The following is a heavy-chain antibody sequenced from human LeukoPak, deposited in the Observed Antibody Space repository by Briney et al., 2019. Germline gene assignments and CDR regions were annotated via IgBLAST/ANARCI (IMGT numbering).Heavy chain of an antibody. CDR2: ISAYNGNQ. CDR3: ARDIGSGYSGYDYLAGY. D-gene: IGHD5-12*01. V-gene: IGHV1-18*01. Sequence: ASVIVSCRASGYTFPSYGISWVRQAPGQGLEWKGWISAYNGNQNYAQTHQARDPMTTDTHTRTASKDERSLRPDDTAVYHWARDIGSGYSGYDYLAGYWGQGTLVTVSS. CDR1: GYTFPSYG. J-gene: IGHJ4*02.